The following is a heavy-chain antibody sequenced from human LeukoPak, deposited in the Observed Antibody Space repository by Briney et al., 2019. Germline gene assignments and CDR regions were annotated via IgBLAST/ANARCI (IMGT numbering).Heavy chain of an antibody. CDR3: AKRKGHPLLKSFMDV. J-gene: IGHJ6*01. V-gene: IGHV3-23*01. CDR2: IRGRGDNT. CDR1: GLPYSVLA. Sequence: GGSLRHSCAPSGLPYSVLAMSWVRPRPEGAREWVAGIRGRGDNTLYADSVKGRFTISRDNSKNTLYLEMNSLRAEDTAIYYCAKRKGHPLLKSFMDVWGQGTTVTVSS.